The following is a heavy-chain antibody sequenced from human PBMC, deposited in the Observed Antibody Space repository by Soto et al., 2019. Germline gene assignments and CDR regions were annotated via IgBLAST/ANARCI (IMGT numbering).Heavy chain of an antibody. V-gene: IGHV1-3*01. CDR1: GYIFNRYV. CDR2: IDAGNGKT. J-gene: IGHJ4*02. CDR3: ARGRGWYDY. D-gene: IGHD6-19*01. Sequence: QVQLVQSGAEVKKPGASVKVSCKASGYIFNRYVMHWVRQAPGQRPEWMGWIDAGNGKTKYSEKFQGRVTITRDTSASTAYMELTTLSSEDTAVYYCARGRGWYDYWGQGTQVIVSS.